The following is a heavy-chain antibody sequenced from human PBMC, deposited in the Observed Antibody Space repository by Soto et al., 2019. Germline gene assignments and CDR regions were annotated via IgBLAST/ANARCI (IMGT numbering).Heavy chain of an antibody. Sequence: GGSLRLSCAASGFTFSSYAMHWVRQAPGKGLEWVAVISYDGSNKYYADSVKGRFTISRDNSKNTLYLQMNSLRAEDTAVYYCARVGSDTAMSYYYYGMDVWGQGTTVTVSS. D-gene: IGHD5-18*01. CDR1: GFTFSSYA. V-gene: IGHV3-30-3*01. CDR2: ISYDGSNK. J-gene: IGHJ6*02. CDR3: ARVGSDTAMSYYYYGMDV.